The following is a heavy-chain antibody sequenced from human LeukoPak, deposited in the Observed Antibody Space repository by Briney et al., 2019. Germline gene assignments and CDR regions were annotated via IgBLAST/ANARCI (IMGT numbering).Heavy chain of an antibody. Sequence: GGSLRLPCAASGFTFSSYSMNWVRQAPGKGLEWVSSISSSSSYIYYADSVKGRFTISRDNAKNSLYLQMNSLRAEDTAVYYCARAHYGSGSPDYWGQGTLVTVSS. V-gene: IGHV3-21*01. D-gene: IGHD3-10*01. J-gene: IGHJ4*02. CDR2: ISSSSSYI. CDR1: GFTFSSYS. CDR3: ARAHYGSGSPDY.